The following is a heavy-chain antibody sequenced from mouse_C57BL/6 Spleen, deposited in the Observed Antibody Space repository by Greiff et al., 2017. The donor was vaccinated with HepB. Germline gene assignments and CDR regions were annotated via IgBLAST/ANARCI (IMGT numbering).Heavy chain of an antibody. Sequence: EVHLVESGGGLVKPGGSLKLSCAASGFTFSSYTISGGGGNTYYPDSVKGRFTISRDNAKNTLYVQMSSLRSEDTALYYCARQDGNYGYYFDYWGQGTTLTVSS. J-gene: IGHJ2*01. CDR2: SGGGGNT. CDR3: ARQDGNYGYYFDY. D-gene: IGHD2-1*01. V-gene: IGHV5-9*01. CDR1: GFTFSSYT.